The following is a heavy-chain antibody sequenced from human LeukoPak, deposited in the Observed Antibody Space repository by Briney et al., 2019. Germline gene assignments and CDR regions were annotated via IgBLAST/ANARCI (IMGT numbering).Heavy chain of an antibody. D-gene: IGHD6-19*01. V-gene: IGHV4-4*07. J-gene: IGHJ3*02. CDR2: IYTSGST. CDR3: ASLDSGWRHDAFDI. CDR1: GGSISSYY. Sequence: PSETLSLTCTVSGGSISSYYWSWIRQPAGKGLEWIGRIYTSGSTNYNPSLKSRVTMSVDTSKNQFSLKLSSVTAADTAVYYCASLDSGWRHDAFDIWGQGTMVTVSS.